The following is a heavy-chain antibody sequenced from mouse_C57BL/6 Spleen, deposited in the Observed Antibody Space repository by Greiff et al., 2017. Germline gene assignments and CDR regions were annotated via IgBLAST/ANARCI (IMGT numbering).Heavy chain of an antibody. J-gene: IGHJ4*01. CDR1: GYSITSGYY. Sequence: VQLKESGPGLVKPSQSLSLTCSVTGYSITSGYYWNWIRQFPGNKLEWMGYISYDGSNNYNPSLKNRISITRDTSKNQFFLKLNSVTTEDTATYYCARDAMDYRGQGTSVTVSS. CDR3: ARDAMDY. V-gene: IGHV3-6*01. CDR2: ISYDGSN.